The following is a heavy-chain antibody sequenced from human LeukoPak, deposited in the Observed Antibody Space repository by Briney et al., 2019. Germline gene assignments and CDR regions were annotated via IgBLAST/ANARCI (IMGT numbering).Heavy chain of an antibody. CDR3: AKDRGTIFGVVTHYYNGMDV. V-gene: IGHV3-74*01. CDR1: GFTFSSYW. D-gene: IGHD3-3*01. J-gene: IGHJ6*02. CDR2: INSDGSST. Sequence: GGSLRLSCVASGFTFSSYWMHWVRHAPGKGLVWVSRINSDGSSTDYADSVKGRFTIFRDNAKNTLYLQMSSLRAEDTALYYCAKDRGTIFGVVTHYYNGMDVWGQGTTVTVSS.